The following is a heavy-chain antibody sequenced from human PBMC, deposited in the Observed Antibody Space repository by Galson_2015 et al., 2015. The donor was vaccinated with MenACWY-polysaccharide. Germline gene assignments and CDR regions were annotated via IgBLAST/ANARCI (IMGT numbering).Heavy chain of an antibody. CDR1: GFTFSSYW. D-gene: IGHD1-1*01. J-gene: IGHJ4*02. CDR3: VRGWKTDPTFDY. Sequence: SLRLSCAASGFTFSSYWMYWVRQGPGKGLEWVSRINSDGSGTRYADSVKSRYTISRDNAKNTLYLQMNSLRAEDTAVYYCVRGWKTDPTFDYWGQGNLVTVSS. V-gene: IGHV3-74*01. CDR2: INSDGSGT.